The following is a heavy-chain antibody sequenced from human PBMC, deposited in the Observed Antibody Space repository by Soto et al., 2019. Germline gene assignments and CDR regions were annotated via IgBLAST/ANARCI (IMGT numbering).Heavy chain of an antibody. J-gene: IGHJ4*02. CDR2: IYPSVSS. CDR3: AREKVGTTFFDN. Sequence: PSETLSLTCSVAGFAISRGYYWSWVRQPPGKGLEWIGSIYPSVSSYHNPSLETRVRLSIDTSKNQFTLNLTSVTAADTALYYCAREKVGTTFFDNWGQGIQGTVS. V-gene: IGHV4-38-2*02. D-gene: IGHD1-1*01. CDR1: GFAISRGYY.